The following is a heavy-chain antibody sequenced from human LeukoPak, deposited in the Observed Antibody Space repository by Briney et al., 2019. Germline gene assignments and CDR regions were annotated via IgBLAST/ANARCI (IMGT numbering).Heavy chain of an antibody. CDR3: ARASRGYSGYEIDP. CDR1: GNYW. V-gene: IGHV3-74*01. Sequence: GGSLRLSCAASGNYWMHWVRQAPGKGLVWVSHINSDGSWTSYADSVKGRFTISKDNAKNTVYLQMNSLRAEDTALYYCARASRGYSGYEIDPWGQGTLVTVSS. D-gene: IGHD5-12*01. CDR2: INSDGSWT. J-gene: IGHJ5*02.